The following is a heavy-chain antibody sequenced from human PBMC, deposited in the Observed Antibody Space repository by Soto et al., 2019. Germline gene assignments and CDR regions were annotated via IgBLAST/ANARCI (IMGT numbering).Heavy chain of an antibody. CDR2: IYYSGST. J-gene: IGHJ4*02. CDR1: GGAISSGGCY. CDR3: ARDTYNSDSGGYYQYYFDY. Sequence: NPSETLSLTCTVSGGAISSGGCYWGWIRQYPGRGLEWIGHIYYSGSTYYNPSLKSRFTISLDTSKNQFSLKLTSVTAADTAVYYCARDTYNSDSGGYYQYYFDYWGQGTLVTVSS. D-gene: IGHD3-22*01. V-gene: IGHV4-31*03.